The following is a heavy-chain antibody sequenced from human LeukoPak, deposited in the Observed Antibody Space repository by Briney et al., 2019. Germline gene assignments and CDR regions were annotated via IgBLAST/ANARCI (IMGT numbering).Heavy chain of an antibody. Sequence: GESLKISCKGSGYSFTSYWIGWVRQMPGKGLEWMGIIYPGDSDTRYSPSFQGQVTISADKSISTAYLQWSSLKASDTAMYYCARQDYGRLRPEPWFGPWGQGTLVTVSS. CDR1: GYSFTSYW. V-gene: IGHV5-51*01. CDR2: IYPGDSDT. J-gene: IGHJ5*02. D-gene: IGHD4-17*01. CDR3: ARQDYGRLRPEPWFGP.